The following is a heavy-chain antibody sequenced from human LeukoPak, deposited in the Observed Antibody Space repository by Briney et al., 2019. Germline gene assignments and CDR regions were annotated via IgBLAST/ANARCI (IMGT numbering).Heavy chain of an antibody. D-gene: IGHD3-22*01. CDR1: GGSISSYY. CDR3: ARGGYYYDSSGYYKLGFDY. CDR2: INHSGST. V-gene: IGHV4-34*01. J-gene: IGHJ4*02. Sequence: SETLSLTCTVSGGSISSYYWSWIRQPPGKGLEWIGEINHSGSTNYNPSLKSRVTISVDTSKNQFSLKLGSVTAADTAVYYCARGGYYYDSSGYYKLGFDYWGQGTLVTVSS.